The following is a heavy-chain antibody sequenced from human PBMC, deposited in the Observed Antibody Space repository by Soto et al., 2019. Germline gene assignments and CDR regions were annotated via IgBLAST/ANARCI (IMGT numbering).Heavy chain of an antibody. CDR2: IWFDGSNK. J-gene: IGHJ4*02. Sequence: QVQLVESGGGVVQPGRSLRLSCAASGFTFSSYGMPWVRQAPGQGLEWVAVIWFDGSNKFYADSVKGRFTISRDNSKNTVSLQMNSLRDEDSAAYYCATTGPYGGQGTLVTGAS. V-gene: IGHV3-33*01. CDR3: ATTGPY. CDR1: GFTFSSYG.